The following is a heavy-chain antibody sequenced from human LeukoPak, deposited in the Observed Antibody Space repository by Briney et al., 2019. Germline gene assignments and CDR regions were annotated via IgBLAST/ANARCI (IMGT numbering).Heavy chain of an antibody. V-gene: IGHV1-2*02. J-gene: IGHJ4*02. Sequence: ASVKVSCKASGYTFTSCYMHWVRQAPGQGLEWMGWINPNSGGTNYAQKFQGRVTMTGDTSISTAYMELSGLRSDDTAVYYCAREDYASSGAFDYWGQGTLVTVSS. CDR3: AREDYASSGAFDY. D-gene: IGHD3-22*01. CDR1: GYTFTSCY. CDR2: INPNSGGT.